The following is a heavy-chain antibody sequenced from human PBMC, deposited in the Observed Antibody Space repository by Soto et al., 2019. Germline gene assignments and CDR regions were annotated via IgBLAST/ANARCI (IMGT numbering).Heavy chain of an antibody. Sequence: QVQLQESGPGLVKPSETLSLTCNVSGGSVSSGGYYWNWIRQPPGKGLEWIGHIHYSGSTNYNPSLKSRVTISVDTSKHQFSLMLNSVTAADTAIYYCARGMIPVVRRYFDYWGQGTLVTVSS. V-gene: IGHV4-61*08. D-gene: IGHD2-15*01. CDR1: GGSVSSGGYY. CDR2: IHYSGST. J-gene: IGHJ4*02. CDR3: ARGMIPVVRRYFDY.